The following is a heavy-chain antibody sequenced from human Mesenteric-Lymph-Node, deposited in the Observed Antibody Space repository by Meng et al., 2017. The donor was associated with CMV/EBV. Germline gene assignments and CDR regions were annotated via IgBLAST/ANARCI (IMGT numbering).Heavy chain of an antibody. D-gene: IGHD4-11*01. J-gene: IGHJ4*02. CDR2: INPNSGGT. CDR1: GYTFTGYY. Sequence: ASVKVSCKASGYTFTGYYMHWMRQAPGQGLEWMGWINPNSGGTNYAQKFQGRVTMTRDTSITTAHMELSRLRSDDTAVYYCARDPHDYSNGDYWGQGTLVTVSS. V-gene: IGHV1-2*02. CDR3: ARDPHDYSNGDY.